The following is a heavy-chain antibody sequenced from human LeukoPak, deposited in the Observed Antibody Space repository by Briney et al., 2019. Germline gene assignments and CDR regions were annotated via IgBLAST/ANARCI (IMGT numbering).Heavy chain of an antibody. CDR3: ARDAKASYYYGSGSYRGRDY. V-gene: IGHV3-7*01. Sequence: GGSLRLSCAASGFTFSSYAMSWVRQAPGKGLEWVANIKQDGSEKHYVDSVKGRFTISTDNAKNSMDLQMNSLRAEDTAVYYCARDAKASYYYGSGSYRGRDYWGQGTLVTVSS. J-gene: IGHJ4*02. CDR2: IKQDGSEK. CDR1: GFTFSSYA. D-gene: IGHD3-10*01.